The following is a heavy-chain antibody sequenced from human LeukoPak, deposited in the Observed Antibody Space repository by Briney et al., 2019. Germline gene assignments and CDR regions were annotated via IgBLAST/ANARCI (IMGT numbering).Heavy chain of an antibody. J-gene: IGHJ4*02. Sequence: GGSLRLSCAASGFTFSSYEMNWVRQAPGKGLEWVSYISSSGSTIYYADSVKGRFTISRDNAKNSLYLQMNSLRAEDTAVYYCARKDSAGGYFDYWGQGTLVTVSS. CDR1: GFTFSSYE. V-gene: IGHV3-48*03. CDR2: ISSSGSTI. D-gene: IGHD2-15*01. CDR3: ARKDSAGGYFDY.